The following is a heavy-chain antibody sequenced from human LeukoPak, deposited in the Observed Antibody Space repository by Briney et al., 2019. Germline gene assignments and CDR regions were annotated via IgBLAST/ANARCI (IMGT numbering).Heavy chain of an antibody. CDR1: GFTFSDFY. Sequence: GGSLRLSCAASGFTFSDFYMSWIRQAPGKGLEWVSYITSSGRAIYYADSVQGRFTISRDNARNSLYLQMNGLRAGDTAVYYCASDIVANSGDFWGQGTLVTVSS. CDR3: ASDIVANSGDF. V-gene: IGHV3-11*01. CDR2: ITSSGRAI. J-gene: IGHJ4*02. D-gene: IGHD5-12*01.